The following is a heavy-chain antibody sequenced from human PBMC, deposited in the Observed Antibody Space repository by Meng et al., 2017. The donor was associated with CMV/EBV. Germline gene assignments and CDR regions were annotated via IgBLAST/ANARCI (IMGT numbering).Heavy chain of an antibody. D-gene: IGHD3-3*01. CDR2: IIPIFGTA. J-gene: IGHJ6*02. CDR1: GGTFSSYA. CDR3: ARDSGGERITIFGVVIPTQYYYGMDV. Sequence: SVKVSCKASGGTFSSYAISWVRQAPGQGLERMGGIIPIFGTANYAQKFQGRVTITTDESTSTAYMELSSLRSEDTAVYYCARDSGGERITIFGVVIPTQYYYGMDVWGQGTTVTVSS. V-gene: IGHV1-69*05.